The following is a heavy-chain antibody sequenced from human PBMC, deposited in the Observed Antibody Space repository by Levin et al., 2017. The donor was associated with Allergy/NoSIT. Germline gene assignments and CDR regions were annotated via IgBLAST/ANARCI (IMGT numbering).Heavy chain of an antibody. Sequence: GGSLRLSCAASGFTFSDYYMSWIRQAPGKGLEWVSYISSSSGYTNYADSVKGRFTISRDNAKNSLYLQMNSLRAEDTALYYCATSKTYYYGSGSYYFDYWGQGTLVTVSS. CDR1: GFTFSDYY. CDR3: ATSKTYYYGSGSYYFDY. D-gene: IGHD3-10*01. CDR2: ISSSSGYT. J-gene: IGHJ4*02. V-gene: IGHV3-11*03.